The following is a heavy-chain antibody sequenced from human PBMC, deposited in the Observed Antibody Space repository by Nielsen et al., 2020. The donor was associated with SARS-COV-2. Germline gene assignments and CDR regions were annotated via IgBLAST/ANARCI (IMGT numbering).Heavy chain of an antibody. CDR1: GFTFSSYW. J-gene: IGHJ4*02. D-gene: IGHD3-3*01. CDR3: ARLPREYYDFWSGYSSPHYFDY. CDR2: IKQDGSEK. Sequence: GGSLRLSCAASGFTFSSYWMSWVRQAPGKGLEWVANIKQDGSEKYYVDSVKGRFTISRDNAKNSLYLQMNSLRAEDTAVYYCARLPREYYDFWSGYSSPHYFDYWGQGTLVTVSS. V-gene: IGHV3-7*01.